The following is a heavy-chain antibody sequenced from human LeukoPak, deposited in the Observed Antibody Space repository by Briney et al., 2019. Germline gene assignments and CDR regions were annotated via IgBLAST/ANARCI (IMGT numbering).Heavy chain of an antibody. CDR3: ARASPNWGYWYFDL. J-gene: IGHJ2*01. CDR1: GYTFTRYF. D-gene: IGHD7-27*01. V-gene: IGHV1-2*02. Sequence: ASVTVSFKASGYTFTRYFIHWVRQAPGQGLEWMGWVDPNSGDTRYEQKFQGRVTMTRDTSITTAYVELSRLRSDDTAVYYCARASPNWGYWYFDLWGRGTLVAVSS. CDR2: VDPNSGDT.